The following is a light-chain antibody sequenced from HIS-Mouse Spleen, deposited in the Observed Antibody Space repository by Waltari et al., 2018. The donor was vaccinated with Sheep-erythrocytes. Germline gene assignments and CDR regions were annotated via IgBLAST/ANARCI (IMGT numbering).Light chain of an antibody. V-gene: IGLV2-23*03. CDR3: CSYAGSSTFDVV. Sequence: QSALTQPASVSGSPGQSITISCTGTSSDVGSYNLVSWYQQHPGKAPTLMIHEGSKRPSGVSNRCSGAKSGNTASLTIPGLQAEDEADYYCCSYAGSSTFDVVFGGGTKLTVL. J-gene: IGLJ2*01. CDR2: EGS. CDR1: SSDVGSYNL.